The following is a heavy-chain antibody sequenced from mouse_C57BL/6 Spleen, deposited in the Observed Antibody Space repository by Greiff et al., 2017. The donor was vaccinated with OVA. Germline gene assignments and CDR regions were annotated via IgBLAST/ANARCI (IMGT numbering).Heavy chain of an antibody. CDR2: IYPGDGDT. Sequence: QVQLQQSGPELVKPGASVKISCKASGYAFSSSWMNWVKQRPGKGLEWIGRIYPGDGDTNYNGKFKGKATLTADKSSSTAYMQLSSLTSEDSAVYFCARSQEDYYAMDYWGQGTSVTVSS. CDR1: GYAFSSSW. CDR3: ARSQEDYYAMDY. V-gene: IGHV1-82*01. J-gene: IGHJ4*01.